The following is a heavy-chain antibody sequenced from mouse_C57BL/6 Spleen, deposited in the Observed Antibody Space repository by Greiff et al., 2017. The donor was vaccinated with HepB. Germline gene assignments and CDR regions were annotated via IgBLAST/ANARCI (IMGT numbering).Heavy chain of an antibody. J-gene: IGHJ4*01. D-gene: IGHD3-3*01. CDR1: GYTFTSYW. CDR3: ARTGRDYAMDY. Sequence: QVQLQQPGAELVKPGASVKLSCKASGYTFTSYWMHWVNQRPGQGLEWIGMIHPNSGSTNYNEKFKSKATLTVDKSSSTAYMQLSSLTSEDSAVYYCARTGRDYAMDYWGQGTSVTVSS. V-gene: IGHV1-64*01. CDR2: IHPNSGST.